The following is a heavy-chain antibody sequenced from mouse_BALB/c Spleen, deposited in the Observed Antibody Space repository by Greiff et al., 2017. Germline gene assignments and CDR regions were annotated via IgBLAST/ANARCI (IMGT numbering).Heavy chain of an antibody. J-gene: IGHJ3*01. V-gene: IGHV5-9-3*01. CDR1: GFTFSSYA. CDR2: ISSGGSYT. Sequence: EVQGVESGGGLVKPGGSLKLSCAASGFTFSSYAMSWVRQTPEKRLEWVATISSGGSYTYYPDSVKGRFTISRDNAKNTLYLQMSSLRSEDTAMYYCASPYYYGSSYQGWFAYWGQGTLVTVSA. CDR3: ASPYYYGSSYQGWFAY. D-gene: IGHD1-1*01.